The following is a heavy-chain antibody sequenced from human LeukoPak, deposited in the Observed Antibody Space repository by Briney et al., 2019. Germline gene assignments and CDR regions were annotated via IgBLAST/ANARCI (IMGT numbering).Heavy chain of an antibody. Sequence: SETLSLTCAVYSGSFSGHYWSWIRQFTGKGLEWIGEVNHSGSANYNPSLKSRVTISADTSKNQFSLELSSVTAADTAVYFCARAARAGDKPFDYWGQGTLVTVSS. CDR1: SGSFSGHY. CDR3: ARAARAGDKPFDY. J-gene: IGHJ4*02. CDR2: VNHSGSA. V-gene: IGHV4-34*01. D-gene: IGHD6-13*01.